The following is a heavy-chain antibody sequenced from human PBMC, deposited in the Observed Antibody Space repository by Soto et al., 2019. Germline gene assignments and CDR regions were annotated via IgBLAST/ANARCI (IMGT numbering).Heavy chain of an antibody. CDR1: EFSFSSYA. D-gene: IGHD1-1*01. V-gene: IGHV3-30-3*01. CDR3: ATNLDTITSSLDH. J-gene: IGHJ4*02. CDR2: ISFDGNII. Sequence: GGSLSLSCAASEFSFSSYAMHWIRQAPGKGLEWVAVISFDGNIIHYADSVKGRFIISRDNSKNTLYLQMHSLSGEDTAVYYCATNLDTITSSLDHWGQGALVTVST.